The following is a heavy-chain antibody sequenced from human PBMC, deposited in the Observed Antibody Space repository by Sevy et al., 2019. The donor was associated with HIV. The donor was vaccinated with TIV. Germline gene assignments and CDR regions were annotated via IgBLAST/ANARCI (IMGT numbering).Heavy chain of an antibody. Sequence: GGSLRLSCTVSGFTFADYAMSWFRQAPGKGLEWVGFIRSKVYGGTTDYAACVKGRFTISRDDSKSIAYLQMNSLKTEDTAVHYCARYDSSGYTAIYADYWGQGTLVTVSS. D-gene: IGHD3-22*01. CDR1: GFTFADYA. J-gene: IGHJ4*02. CDR2: IRSKVYGGTT. CDR3: ARYDSSGYTAIYADY. V-gene: IGHV3-49*03.